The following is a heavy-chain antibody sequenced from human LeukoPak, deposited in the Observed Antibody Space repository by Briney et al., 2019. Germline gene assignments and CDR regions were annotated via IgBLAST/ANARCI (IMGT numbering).Heavy chain of an antibody. V-gene: IGHV4-30-2*01. J-gene: IGHJ4*02. CDR2: IYHSGNT. CDR3: ASGSGSSFDYFDY. D-gene: IGHD3-22*01. CDR1: GGFISSRGYS. Sequence: PSQTLSLTCAVSGGFISSRGYSWSWIRQPPGKGLEWIGYIYHSGNTYYNPSLKSRVTISVDRSKNQFSLKLSSVTAADTAMYYCASGSGSSFDYFDYWGQGTLVTVSS.